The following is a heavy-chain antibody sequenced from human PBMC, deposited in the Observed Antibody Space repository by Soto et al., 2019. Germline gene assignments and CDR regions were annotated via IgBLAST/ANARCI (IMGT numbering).Heavy chain of an antibody. CDR2: INVATGNT. CDR1: GFSFISYA. J-gene: IGHJ4*02. Sequence: ASVKVSCKSSGFSFISYAIEWVRQGPGHRLEWMGWINVATGNTKYSQQFQGRVTITRDTSASTAYMELNGLTSDDTAIYYCAREHDDWSGYSFDLWGQGPLVTV. V-gene: IGHV1-3*01. D-gene: IGHD3-3*01. CDR3: AREHDDWSGYSFDL.